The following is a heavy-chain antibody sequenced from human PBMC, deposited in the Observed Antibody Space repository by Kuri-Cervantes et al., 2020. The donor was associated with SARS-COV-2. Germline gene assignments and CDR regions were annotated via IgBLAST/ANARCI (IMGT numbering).Heavy chain of an antibody. CDR3: ARENSDFMTWFDP. CDR2: ITGGGAYI. J-gene: IGHJ5*02. D-gene: IGHD3/OR15-3a*01. Sequence: GESLKISCAASGFTFDSYSMTWVRQAPGKGLEWVSSITGGGAYISYADSVKGRFTISRDNAKNSLYLKMNSLRAEDTAVYYRARENSDFMTWFDPWGQGTLVTVSS. V-gene: IGHV3-21*01. CDR1: GFTFDSYS.